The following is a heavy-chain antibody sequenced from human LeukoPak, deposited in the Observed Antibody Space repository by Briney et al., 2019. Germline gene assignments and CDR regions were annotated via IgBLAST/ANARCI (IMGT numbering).Heavy chain of an antibody. CDR1: AFTVSSDC. CDR3: ARDRGTMVRGVIIGY. Sequence: QPGRCLRLSRAASAFTVSSDCVGSVRQAPGRGLEWVAFKLYDGSNKYYADSVKGRFNISRDNSKNTLYLQMNSLRDEDTAVYYRARDRGTMVRGVIIGYWGQEPLVSVSS. CDR2: KLYDGSNK. J-gene: IGHJ4*02. D-gene: IGHD3-10*01. V-gene: IGHV3-33*01.